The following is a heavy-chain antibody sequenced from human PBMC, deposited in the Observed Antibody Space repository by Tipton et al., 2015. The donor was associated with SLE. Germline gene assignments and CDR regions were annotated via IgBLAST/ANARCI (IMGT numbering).Heavy chain of an antibody. CDR2: IYYSGST. CDR1: GGSISGSY. CDR3: ARHKLGFSWSYFDS. D-gene: IGHD3-3*01. Sequence: TLSLTCSVSGGSISGSYWSWIRQPPRKGLEWIGYIYYSGSTNYNPSVRSRVSTSMDTSKNQFSLQMSSVTAADTALYYCARHKLGFSWSYFDSWGQGTLVTVSS. V-gene: IGHV4-59*08. J-gene: IGHJ4*02.